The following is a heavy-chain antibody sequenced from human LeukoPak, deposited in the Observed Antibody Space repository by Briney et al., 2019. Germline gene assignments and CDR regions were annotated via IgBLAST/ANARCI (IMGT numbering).Heavy chain of an antibody. CDR2: IYPGDSDT. Sequence: GESLKISCKGSGYSFTSYWIGWVRQMPGKGLEWMGIIYPGDSDTRYSPSFQGQVTISADKSISTAYLQWSSLKASDTAMYYCARGPYYYDSSGYPYAFDIWGQGTMVTVSS. CDR3: ARGPYYYDSSGYPYAFDI. D-gene: IGHD3-22*01. V-gene: IGHV5-51*01. CDR1: GYSFTSYW. J-gene: IGHJ3*02.